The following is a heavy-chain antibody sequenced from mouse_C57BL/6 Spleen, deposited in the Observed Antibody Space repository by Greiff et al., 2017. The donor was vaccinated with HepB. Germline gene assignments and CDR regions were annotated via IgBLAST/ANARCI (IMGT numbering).Heavy chain of an antibody. CDR2: INPNNGGT. CDR1: GYTFTDYN. CDR3: ARWVRNLVYFDY. D-gene: IGHD2-1*01. J-gene: IGHJ2*01. V-gene: IGHV1-18*01. Sequence: EVQLQQSGPELVKPGASVKIPCKASGYTFTDYNMDWVKQSHGKSLEWIGDINPNNGGTIYNQKFKGKATLTVDKSSSTAYMELRSLTSEDTAFYYCARWVRNLVYFDYWGQGTTLTVSS.